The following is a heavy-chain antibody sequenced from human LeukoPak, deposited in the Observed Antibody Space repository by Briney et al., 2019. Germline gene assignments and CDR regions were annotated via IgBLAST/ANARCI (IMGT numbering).Heavy chain of an antibody. J-gene: IGHJ4*02. V-gene: IGHV3-7*01. Sequence: GGSLRLSCAASGFTFSSYWMSWVRQAPGKGLEWVANIKQDGSEKYYVDSVKGRFTISRDNAKNSLYLQMNSLRAEDTAVYYCARVYYYGSGSPPGYWGQGTLVTVSS. D-gene: IGHD3-10*01. CDR3: ARVYYYGSGSPPGY. CDR2: IKQDGSEK. CDR1: GFTFSSYW.